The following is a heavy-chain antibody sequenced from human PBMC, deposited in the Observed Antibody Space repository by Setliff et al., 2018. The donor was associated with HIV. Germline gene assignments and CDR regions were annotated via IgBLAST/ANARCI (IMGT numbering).Heavy chain of an antibody. CDR3: ARGWGSPRDSQVRYISLDH. Sequence: SVKVSCKASGDTYRNYAVNWVRQAPGQGLEWMGAISRFFNTTTYAHNFQGRVTITADESASTGYMELRSLRSDDTAVYFCARGWGSPRDSQVRYISLDHWGQGSLVTVSS. D-gene: IGHD3-16*01. CDR1: GDTYRNYA. J-gene: IGHJ4*02. CDR2: ISRFFNTT. V-gene: IGHV1-69*13.